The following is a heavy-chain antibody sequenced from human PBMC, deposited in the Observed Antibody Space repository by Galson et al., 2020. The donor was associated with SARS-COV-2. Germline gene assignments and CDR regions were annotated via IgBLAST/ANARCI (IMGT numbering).Heavy chain of an antibody. CDR2: ISYDGSNK. J-gene: IGHJ4*02. Sequence: GESLKISCAASGFTFSSYAMHWVRQAPGKGLEWVAVISYDGSNKYYADSVKGRFTISRDNSKNTLYLQMNSLRAEDTAVYYCARDPHLTGRSPFDYWGQGTLVTVSS. D-gene: IGHD3-9*01. V-gene: IGHV3-30-3*01. CDR3: ARDPHLTGRSPFDY. CDR1: GFTFSSYA.